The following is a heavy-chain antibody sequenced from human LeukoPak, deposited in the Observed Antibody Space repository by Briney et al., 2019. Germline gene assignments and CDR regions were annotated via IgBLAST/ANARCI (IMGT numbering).Heavy chain of an antibody. D-gene: IGHD6-13*01. J-gene: IGHJ4*02. CDR1: GYSFSTYW. V-gene: IGHV5-51*01. Sequence: GESLKISCKGSGYSFSTYWIGWVRQMPGKGLEWMGIIYPGDSDTRYSPSFQGQVTISADKSISTAYLQWSSLKASDTAMYYCARLRDSSSWYWDYWGQGTLVTVSS. CDR2: IYPGDSDT. CDR3: ARLRDSSSWYWDY.